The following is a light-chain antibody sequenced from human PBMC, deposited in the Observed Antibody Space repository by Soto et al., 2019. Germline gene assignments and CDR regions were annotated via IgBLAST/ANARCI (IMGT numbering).Light chain of an antibody. CDR2: DAS. J-gene: IGKJ4*01. CDR1: QSVSSY. CDR3: QQRSNGPPLT. V-gene: IGKV3-11*01. Sequence: IVVTQSASTLSWYPWERATLSCMASQSVSSYLAWYQQKPGQAPRLLIYDASNRATGIPARFSGSGSGTDFTLTISSLEPEDFAVYYCQQRSNGPPLTFGGGTKVDI.